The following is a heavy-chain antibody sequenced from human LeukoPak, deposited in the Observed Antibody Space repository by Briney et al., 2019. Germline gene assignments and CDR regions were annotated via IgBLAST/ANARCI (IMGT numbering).Heavy chain of an antibody. CDR2: ISAYTGST. CDR3: ARDYGCSSTSCYTTNWFDP. J-gene: IGHJ5*02. D-gene: IGHD2-2*02. Sequence: ASVKVSCKASGYTFTSYGISWVRQAPGQGLEWMGWISAYTGSTNYAQILQGRVTMTTDTSTSTAYMELRSLRSDDTAVYYCARDYGCSSTSCYTTNWFDPWGQGTLVTVSS. V-gene: IGHV1-18*01. CDR1: GYTFTSYG.